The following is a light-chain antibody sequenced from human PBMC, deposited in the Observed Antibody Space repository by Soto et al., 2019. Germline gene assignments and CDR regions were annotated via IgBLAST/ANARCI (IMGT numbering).Light chain of an antibody. CDR3: SSYTRSSTLV. CDR1: SSDVGGYNY. V-gene: IGLV2-14*01. J-gene: IGLJ1*01. Sequence: QSALTQPASVSGSPGQSITISCTGTSSDVGGYNYVSWYQQHPGKAPKLMIYDVSNRPSGVSNRFSGSKSGNTPSLTISGLQAEDEADYYCSSYTRSSTLVFGTGTKLTVL. CDR2: DVS.